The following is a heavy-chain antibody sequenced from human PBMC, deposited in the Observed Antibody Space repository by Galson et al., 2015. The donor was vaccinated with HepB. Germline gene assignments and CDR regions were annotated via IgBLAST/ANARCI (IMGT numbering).Heavy chain of an antibody. J-gene: IGHJ6*02. CDR1: GYTFTDYY. D-gene: IGHD5-18*01. Sequence: SVKVSCKASGYTFTDYYIHWVRQAPGQGLEWMGWIDPKSGGTNYAQRFQGWVTMTRNTSITTAYMEVNRLRSDDTAVYYCARDHVFRAIQLWLPGDYSYALDVWGQGTTVTVSS. CDR3: ARDHVFRAIQLWLPGDYSYALDV. V-gene: IGHV1-2*04. CDR2: IDPKSGGT.